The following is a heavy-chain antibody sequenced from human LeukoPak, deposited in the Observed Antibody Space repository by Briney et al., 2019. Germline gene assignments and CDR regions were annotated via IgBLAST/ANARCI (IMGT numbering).Heavy chain of an antibody. J-gene: IGHJ4*02. V-gene: IGHV3-64*01. Sequence: EYVSAISSNGGSTYYANSVKGRFTISRDTSKNTLYLQMNSLRAEDTAVYYCAKEQQLVPTNWGQGTLVTVSS. CDR3: AKEQQLVPTN. D-gene: IGHD6-13*01. CDR2: ISSNGGST.